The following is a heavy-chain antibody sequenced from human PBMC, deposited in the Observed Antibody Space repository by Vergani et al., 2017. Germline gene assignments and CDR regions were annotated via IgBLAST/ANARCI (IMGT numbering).Heavy chain of an antibody. Sequence: EVELEEFGGGLAQPGMSLRLSCAASGFKFDEYAMHWVRQAPGKGLEWVAGISWNSNSEDYADSVEGRITISRDNAKNSVFLQMSSLTSEDTAVYYCAKSDKRGVAMIEYFFDHWGHGSLVTLSS. CDR2: ISWNSNSE. V-gene: IGHV3-9*01. D-gene: IGHD3-3*01. CDR1: GFKFDEYA. CDR3: AKSDKRGVAMIEYFFDH. J-gene: IGHJ4*01.